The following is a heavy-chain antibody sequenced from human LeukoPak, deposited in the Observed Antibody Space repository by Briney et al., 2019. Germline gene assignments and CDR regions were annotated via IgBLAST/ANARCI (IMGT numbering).Heavy chain of an antibody. CDR3: ARMSTMVRGMPREMDV. CDR1: GFTFSSYS. Sequence: GGSLRLSCAASGFTFSSYSMNWVRQAPGKGLEWVSSISSNSSYIYYADSVKGRFTISRDNAKNSLYLQMNSLRADDTAVYYCARMSTMVRGMPREMDVWGQGSTVTV. J-gene: IGHJ6*01. V-gene: IGHV3-21*01. D-gene: IGHD3-10*01. CDR2: ISSNSSYI.